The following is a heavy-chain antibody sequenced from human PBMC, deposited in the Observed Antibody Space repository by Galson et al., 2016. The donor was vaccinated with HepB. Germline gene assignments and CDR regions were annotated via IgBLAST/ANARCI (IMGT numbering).Heavy chain of an antibody. D-gene: IGHD3-3*01. CDR2: IWSDGSKK. V-gene: IGHV3-33*01. CDR1: GFTFKSYA. CDR3: ARGCDVRSGFCFYYVMDV. Sequence: SLRLSCAASGFTFKSYAMHWVRQVPGKGPEWVAVIWSDGSKKYYADSVRGRFTISRDNPKKTLYLQMDSLRVEDTALYYCARGCDVRSGFCFYYVMDVWGQGTSVTVSS. J-gene: IGHJ6*02.